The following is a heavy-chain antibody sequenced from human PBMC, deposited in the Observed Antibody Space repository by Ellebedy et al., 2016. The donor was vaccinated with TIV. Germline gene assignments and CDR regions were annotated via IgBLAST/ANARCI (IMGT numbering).Heavy chain of an antibody. CDR2: IIPIFGTA. J-gene: IGHJ6*02. V-gene: IGHV1-69*13. CDR1: GGTFSSYA. CDR3: ARDRVGYYGSGAPSPDYYGMDV. Sequence: SVKVSXKASGGTFSSYAISWVRQAPGQGLEWMGGIIPIFGTANYAQKFQGRVTITADESTSTAYMELSSLRSEDTAVYYCARDRVGYYGSGAPSPDYYGMDVWGQGTTVTVSS. D-gene: IGHD3-10*01.